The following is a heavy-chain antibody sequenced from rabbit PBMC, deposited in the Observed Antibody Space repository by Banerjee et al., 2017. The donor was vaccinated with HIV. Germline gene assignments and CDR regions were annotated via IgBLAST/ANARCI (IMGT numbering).Heavy chain of an antibody. Sequence: QSLEESGGDLVKPGASLTLTCTASGFSFSSSYYMCWVRQAPGKGLEWIACIYAGSSGTTYYASWAKGRFTISKTSSTTVTLQMTSLTAADTATYFCARAASITAYGYAWGQGTLVTVS. CDR2: IYAGSSGTT. J-gene: IGHJ3*01. CDR1: GFSFSSSYY. CDR3: ARAASITAYGYA. D-gene: IGHD6-1*01. V-gene: IGHV1S40*01.